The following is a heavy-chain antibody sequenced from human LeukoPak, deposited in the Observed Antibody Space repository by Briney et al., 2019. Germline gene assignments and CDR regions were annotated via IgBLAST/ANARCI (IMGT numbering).Heavy chain of an antibody. CDR2: IKQDGSEK. J-gene: IGHJ5*02. Sequence: GGSLRLSCAASGFTFSSYWMSWVRQAPGKGLEWVANIKQDGSEKYYVDSVKGRFTISRDNAKNSLYLQMNSLRAEDTAVYHCARGPLRFLEWFGWFDPWGQGTLVTVSS. CDR3: ARGPLRFLEWFGWFDP. V-gene: IGHV3-7*01. D-gene: IGHD3-3*01. CDR1: GFTFSSYW.